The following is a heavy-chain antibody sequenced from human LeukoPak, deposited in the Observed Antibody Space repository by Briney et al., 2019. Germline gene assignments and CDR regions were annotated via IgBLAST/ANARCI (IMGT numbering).Heavy chain of an antibody. J-gene: IGHJ6*02. Sequence: PGGSQRLSCAASGFKFSDHYIDWVRQAPGKGLEWVGRSRNKASSYTTEYAASVEGRFTISRDVSESSLYLQMNSLRTEDTAVYYCGRIAISANNGMDVWGQGTTVTVS. CDR2: SRNKASSYTT. CDR3: GRIAISANNGMDV. CDR1: GFKFSDHY. D-gene: IGHD1/OR15-1a*01. V-gene: IGHV3-72*01.